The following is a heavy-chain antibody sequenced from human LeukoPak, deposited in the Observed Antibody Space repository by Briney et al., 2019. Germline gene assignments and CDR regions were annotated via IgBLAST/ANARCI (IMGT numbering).Heavy chain of an antibody. J-gene: IGHJ4*02. CDR1: VFTFHDYG. Sequence: GGSLRLSCAASVFTFHDYGMSWVRQAPGKGLEWVSGINWNGGSTGYADSVKGRFTISRDNAKNSLYLQMNSLGAEDTALYYCARGSYYDILTGYYEKLFDYWGQGTLVTVSS. CDR2: INWNGGST. D-gene: IGHD3-9*01. V-gene: IGHV3-20*04. CDR3: ARGSYYDILTGYYEKLFDY.